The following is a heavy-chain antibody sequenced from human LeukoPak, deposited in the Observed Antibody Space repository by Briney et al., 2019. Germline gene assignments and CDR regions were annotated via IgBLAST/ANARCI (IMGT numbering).Heavy chain of an antibody. CDR2: INHSGST. Sequence: SETLSLTCAVYGGSFSGYYWSWIRQPPGKGLEWIGEINHSGSTNYNPSLKSRVIISVDTSKNQFSLKLNSVTAADTAVYYCASGRGLPLGYWGQGTLVTVSS. CDR3: ASGRGLPLGY. CDR1: GGSFSGYY. J-gene: IGHJ4*02. D-gene: IGHD7-27*01. V-gene: IGHV4-34*01.